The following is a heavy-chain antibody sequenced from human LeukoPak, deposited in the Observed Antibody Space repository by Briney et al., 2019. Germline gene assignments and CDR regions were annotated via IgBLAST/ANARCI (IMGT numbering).Heavy chain of an antibody. Sequence: SETLSLTCAVSGASIASHSWWSWVRQPPGKGLEWIGEVYHSGGANYKPSLKSRVTISVDTSGNHFSLKLTSVTAADTAVYYCARDDRSGNFDYWGQGTLVTVSS. J-gene: IGHJ4*02. CDR3: ARDDRSGNFDY. D-gene: IGHD1-26*01. V-gene: IGHV4/OR15-8*01. CDR2: VYHSGGA. CDR1: GASIASHSW.